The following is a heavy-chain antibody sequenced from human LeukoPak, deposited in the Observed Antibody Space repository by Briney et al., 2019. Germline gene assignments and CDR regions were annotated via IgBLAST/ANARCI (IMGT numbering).Heavy chain of an antibody. CDR1: GFTFSSYA. CDR2: ISGSGGST. J-gene: IGHJ4*02. V-gene: IGHV3-23*01. Sequence: GGSLRLSCAASGFTFSSYAMSWVRQAPGKGLEWVSAISGSGGSTYYADSVKGRFTISRDNSKNTLYLQMNSLRADDTAVYYCAKASSTWIQLWSTDYWGQGTLVTVSS. CDR3: AKASSTWIQLWSTDY. D-gene: IGHD5-18*01.